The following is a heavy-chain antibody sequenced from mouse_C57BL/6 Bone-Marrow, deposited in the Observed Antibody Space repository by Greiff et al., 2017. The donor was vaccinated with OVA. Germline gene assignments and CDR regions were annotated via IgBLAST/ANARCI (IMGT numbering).Heavy chain of an antibody. J-gene: IGHJ4*01. CDR3: AGGKVYYGNYRYAMDY. Sequence: EVMLVESGGGLVKPGGSLKLSCAASGFTFSSYAMSWVRQTPEKRLEWVATISDGGSYTYYPDNVKGRFTLSRDNAKNNLYLQMSHLKSEDTAMYYCAGGKVYYGNYRYAMDYWGQGTSVTVSS. V-gene: IGHV5-4*03. CDR2: ISDGGSYT. D-gene: IGHD2-1*01. CDR1: GFTFSSYA.